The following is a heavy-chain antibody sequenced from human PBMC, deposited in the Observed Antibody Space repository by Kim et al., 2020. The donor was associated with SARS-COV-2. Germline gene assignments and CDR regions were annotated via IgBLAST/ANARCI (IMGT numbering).Heavy chain of an antibody. Sequence: SETLSLTCTVSGGSISSSSYYWGWIRQPPGKGLEWIGSIYYSGSTYYNPSLKSRVTISVDTSKNQFSLKLSSVTAADTAVYYCAGYLINDNWFDPWGQGTLVTVSS. CDR3: AGYLINDNWFDP. D-gene: IGHD3-10*01. CDR1: GGSISSSSYY. CDR2: IYYSGST. J-gene: IGHJ5*02. V-gene: IGHV4-39*01.